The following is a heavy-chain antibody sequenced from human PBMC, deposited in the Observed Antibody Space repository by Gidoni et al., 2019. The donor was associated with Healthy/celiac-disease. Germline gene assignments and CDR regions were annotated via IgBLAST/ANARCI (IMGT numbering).Heavy chain of an antibody. CDR2: ISWNSGSI. V-gene: IGHV3-9*01. CDR1: GVTFDDYA. Sequence: EVQLVESGGGLVQPGRSMRLSCAASGVTFDDYAMHWVRQAPGKGLGWVSGISWNSGSIVYADSVKGRFTISRDNAKNSLYLQMNSLRAEDTALYYCAKVLYSSGWGVGFDYWGQGTLVTVSS. J-gene: IGHJ4*02. D-gene: IGHD6-19*01. CDR3: AKVLYSSGWGVGFDY.